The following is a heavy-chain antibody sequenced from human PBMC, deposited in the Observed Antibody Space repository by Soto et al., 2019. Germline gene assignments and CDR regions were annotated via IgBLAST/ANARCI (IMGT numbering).Heavy chain of an antibody. V-gene: IGHV3-23*01. D-gene: IGHD5-12*01. CDR1: GFTFTNYA. J-gene: IGHJ5*02. Sequence: GGSLSLSCATSGFTFTNYAMTWVRQGPGKGLEWVSSISGSGVSTYFADSVKGRFTISRDNSKNTLFLHMNSLRAEDTAVYYCAKMYRGYSGYIQSWGQGTLVTVSS. CDR3: AKMYRGYSGYIQS. CDR2: ISGSGVST.